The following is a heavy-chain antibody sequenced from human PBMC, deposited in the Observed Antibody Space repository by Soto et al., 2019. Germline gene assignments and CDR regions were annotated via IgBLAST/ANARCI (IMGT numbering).Heavy chain of an antibody. J-gene: IGHJ4*02. CDR1: GGTFSSYA. V-gene: IGHV1-69*13. D-gene: IGHD3-3*02. Sequence: GASVKVSCKASGGTFSSYAISWVRQAPGQGLEWMGGIIPIFGTANYAQKFQGRVTITADESTSTAYMELSSLRSEDTAVYYCANAILGRNVFDYWGQGTLVTVSS. CDR2: IIPIFGTA. CDR3: ANAILGRNVFDY.